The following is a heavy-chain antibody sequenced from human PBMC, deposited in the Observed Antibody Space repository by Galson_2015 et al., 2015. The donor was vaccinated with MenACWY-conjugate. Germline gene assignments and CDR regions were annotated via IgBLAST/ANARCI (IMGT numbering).Heavy chain of an antibody. CDR3: ARGGN. D-gene: IGHD4-23*01. CDR1: GFRFSSQW. J-gene: IGHJ4*01. V-gene: IGHV3-7*03. Sequence: SLRLSCAASGFRFSSQWLRWVRQAPGKGPECVASINEDGNDKSYMDSVKGRFTISRDNAQNSLSLQMNSPSVEDTAVYYCARGGNWGHGTLVTVSS. CDR2: INEDGNDK.